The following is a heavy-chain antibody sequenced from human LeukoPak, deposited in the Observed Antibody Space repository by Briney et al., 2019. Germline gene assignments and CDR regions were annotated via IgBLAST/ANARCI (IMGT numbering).Heavy chain of an antibody. CDR2: IYYTGST. V-gene: IGHV4-59*12. D-gene: IGHD3-22*01. J-gene: IGHJ4*02. CDR1: RGSMSPYY. CDR3: ARDGSSGYYSI. Sequence: PSETLSLTCTVSRGSMSPYYWTWIRQPPGKGLEYIAYIYYTGSTDYNPSLKSRVTISIDTSKNQFSLRLSSVTAADTAVYYCARDGSSGYYSIWGQGTLVTVSS.